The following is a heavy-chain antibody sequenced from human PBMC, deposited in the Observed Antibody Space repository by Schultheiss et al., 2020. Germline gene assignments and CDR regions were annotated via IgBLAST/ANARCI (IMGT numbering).Heavy chain of an antibody. Sequence: GGSLRLSCAASGFTFSSYAMHWVRQAPGKGLEWVAVISYDGSNKYYADSVKGRFTISRDNSKNTLYLQMNSLRAEDTAVYYCARTPYYDSSGYYVYWGQGTLVTVSS. CDR1: GFTFSSYA. CDR2: ISYDGSNK. D-gene: IGHD3-22*01. J-gene: IGHJ4*02. V-gene: IGHV3-30-3*01. CDR3: ARTPYYDSSGYYVY.